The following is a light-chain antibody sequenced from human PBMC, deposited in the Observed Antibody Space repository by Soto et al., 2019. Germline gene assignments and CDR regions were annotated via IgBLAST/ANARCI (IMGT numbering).Light chain of an antibody. J-gene: IGKJ2*01. CDR1: QSISRW. Sequence: DIQMTQSPSTLSASVGDRVTITCRASQSISRWLSLYQQKPGEAPKLLISKATNLQSGVPSRFSGSGSGTDFSLTISSLQPVDSATYFCQQYNDFQYSFGPGTKVDTK. CDR2: KAT. V-gene: IGKV1-5*03. CDR3: QQYNDFQYS.